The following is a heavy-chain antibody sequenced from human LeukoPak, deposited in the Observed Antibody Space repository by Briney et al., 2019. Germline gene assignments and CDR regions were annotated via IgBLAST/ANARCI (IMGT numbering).Heavy chain of an antibody. CDR1: GGSISSGGYY. CDR2: IYYSGST. D-gene: IGHD6-6*01. V-gene: IGHV4-31*03. CDR3: AREYSSSHFFDY. J-gene: IGHJ4*02. Sequence: SQTLSLTCTVSGGSISSGGYYWSWIRQHPGKGLEWIGYIYYSGSTNYNPSLKSRVTISVDTSKNQFSLKLSSVTAADTAVYYCAREYSSSHFFDYWGQGTLVTVSS.